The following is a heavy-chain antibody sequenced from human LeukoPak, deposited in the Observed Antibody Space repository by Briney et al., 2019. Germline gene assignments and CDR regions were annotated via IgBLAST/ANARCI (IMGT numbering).Heavy chain of an antibody. CDR2: IYIGGST. Sequence: GGSLRLSCAASGFTVSTYYMRWVRHAPGEGLEWVSVIYIGGSTYYADSVKGRFTISRDNSKNTLYLQMNSLRAEDTAVYYCARDRGYSSGWYNVYWGQGTLVTVSS. CDR3: ARDRGYSSGWYNVY. V-gene: IGHV3-66*01. D-gene: IGHD6-19*01. J-gene: IGHJ4*02. CDR1: GFTVSTYY.